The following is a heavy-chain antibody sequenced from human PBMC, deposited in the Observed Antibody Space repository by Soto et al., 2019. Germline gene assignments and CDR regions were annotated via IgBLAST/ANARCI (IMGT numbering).Heavy chain of an antibody. CDR2: INHSGST. CDR1: GGSFSGYY. CDR3: ARGRIAVAARRAYYYYYMDV. D-gene: IGHD6-19*01. V-gene: IGHV4-34*01. J-gene: IGHJ6*03. Sequence: SETLSLTCAVYGGSFSGYYWSWIRQPPGKGLEWIGEINHSGSTNYNPSLKSRVTISVDTSKNQFSLKLSSVTAADTAVYYCARGRIAVAARRAYYYYYMDVWGKGTTVTVSS.